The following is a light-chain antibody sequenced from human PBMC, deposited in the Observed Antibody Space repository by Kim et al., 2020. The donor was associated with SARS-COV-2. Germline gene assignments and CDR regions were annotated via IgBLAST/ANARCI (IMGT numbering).Light chain of an antibody. J-gene: IGKJ2*01. V-gene: IGKV3-11*01. CDR3: QHLRTLPLT. CDR1: QYIDNW. Sequence: EIVSTQTPATLSLSPGERATLSCRASQYIDNWLAWYQQKPGQVPRLLIYDASNRATGIPARFSGSGSGTDFTLTISSLEPEDFAVYYCQHLRTLPLTFGQGTKLEI. CDR2: DAS.